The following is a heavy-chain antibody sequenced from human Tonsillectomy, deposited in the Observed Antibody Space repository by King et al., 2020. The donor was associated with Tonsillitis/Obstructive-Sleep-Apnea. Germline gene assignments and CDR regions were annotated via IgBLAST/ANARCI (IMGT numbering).Heavy chain of an antibody. CDR1: GFTFDEFP. CDR3: AKDLIKATSGTPGDAFDI. J-gene: IGHJ3*02. Sequence: QLVQSGGGLVQPGRSLRLSCAASGFTFDEFPTYWVRQAPGKGLEWVSGISWNSGTIHYADSVKGRFTISRDNAKNSLYLQMNSLRAEDTALYYCAKDLIKATSGTPGDAFDIWGQGTMVTVSS. D-gene: IGHD2-2*01. CDR2: ISWNSGTI. V-gene: IGHV3-9*01.